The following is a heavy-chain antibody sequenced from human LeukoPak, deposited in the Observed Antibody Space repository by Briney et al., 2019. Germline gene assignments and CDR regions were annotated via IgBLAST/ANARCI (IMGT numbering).Heavy chain of an antibody. CDR1: GFTFSRYW. CDR3: ASDTNFD. D-gene: IGHD1-1*01. J-gene: IGHJ4*02. Sequence: GGSLRLSCAASGFTFSRYWMSWVRQAPGKGLEWVANIKQDGSEKYYVDSVKGRFTISRDNAKNSLYLQMNSLRAEDTAVYYCASDTNFDWGQGTLVTVSS. V-gene: IGHV3-7*01. CDR2: IKQDGSEK.